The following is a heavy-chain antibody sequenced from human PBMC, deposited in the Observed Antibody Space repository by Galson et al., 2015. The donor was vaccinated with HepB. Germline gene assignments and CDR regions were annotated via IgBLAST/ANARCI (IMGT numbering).Heavy chain of an antibody. CDR2: IDWDDDK. J-gene: IGHJ4*02. V-gene: IGHV2-70*11. CDR1: GFSLSTSGMC. D-gene: IGHD3-22*01. Sequence: PALVKPTQTLTLTCTFSGFSLSTSGMCVSWIHQPPGKALEWLARIDWDDDKYCSTSLKTRLTISKDTSKNQVVLTMTNMDPVDTATYYCARIPPGYDSSGYRLEGNYWGQGTLVTVSS. CDR3: ARIPPGYDSSGYRLEGNY.